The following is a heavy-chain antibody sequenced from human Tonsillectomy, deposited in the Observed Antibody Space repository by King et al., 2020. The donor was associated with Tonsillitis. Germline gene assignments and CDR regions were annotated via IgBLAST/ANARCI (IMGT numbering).Heavy chain of an antibody. D-gene: IGHD2-2*01. CDR2: IYYSGST. Sequence: LQLQESGPGLVKPSETLSLTCTVSSGSISSGTYYWGWIRQPPGKGPEWIGSIYYSGSTYYNPSLKSRVTISVDTSKNQFSLKLSSVTAADTAVYYCARQGCSSCYFDFWGQGTLVTVSS. CDR1: SGSISSGTYY. J-gene: IGHJ4*02. V-gene: IGHV4-39*07. CDR3: ARQGCSSCYFDF.